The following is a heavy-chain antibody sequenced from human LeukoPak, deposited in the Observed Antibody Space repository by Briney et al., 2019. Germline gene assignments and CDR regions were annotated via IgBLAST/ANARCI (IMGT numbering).Heavy chain of an antibody. CDR2: IYYSGST. J-gene: IGHJ5*02. Sequence: PSETLSLTCAVSGGSISSGGYSWSWIRQPPGKGLEWIGYIYYSGSTYYNPSLKSRVTISVDTSKNQFSLKVSSVTAADTAVYYCAKGSAPRTEYSSVFWWFDPWGQGTLVTVSS. D-gene: IGHD5-18*01. V-gene: IGHV4-30-4*07. CDR1: GGSISSGGYS. CDR3: AKGSAPRTEYSSVFWWFDP.